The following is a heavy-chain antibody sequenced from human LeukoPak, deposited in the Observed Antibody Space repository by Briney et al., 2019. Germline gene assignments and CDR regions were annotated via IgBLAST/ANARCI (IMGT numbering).Heavy chain of an antibody. V-gene: IGHV4-34*01. CDR3: ARGAVGSSSPRRIHWYFDL. Sequence: SETLSLTCAVYGGSFSGYYWSWIRQPPGKGLEWIGEINHGGSTNYNPSLKSRVTISVDTSKNQFSLKLSSVTAADTAVYYCARGAVGSSSPRRIHWYFDLWGRGTLVTVSS. CDR1: GGSFSGYY. D-gene: IGHD6-6*01. CDR2: INHGGST. J-gene: IGHJ2*01.